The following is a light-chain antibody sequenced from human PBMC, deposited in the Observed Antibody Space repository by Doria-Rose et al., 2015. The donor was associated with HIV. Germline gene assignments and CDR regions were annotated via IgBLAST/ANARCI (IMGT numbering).Light chain of an antibody. Sequence: TQSPGTLSLSQGERATLSCRASQSLSSSYLAWYQQKPGQAPRLLIYGASSRATGIPDRFSGSGAGTDFTLTISRLEPEDFAVYYCQQYGTSLSITFGQGTRLEIK. CDR1: QSLSSSY. J-gene: IGKJ5*01. CDR3: QQYGTSLSIT. V-gene: IGKV3-20*01. CDR2: GAS.